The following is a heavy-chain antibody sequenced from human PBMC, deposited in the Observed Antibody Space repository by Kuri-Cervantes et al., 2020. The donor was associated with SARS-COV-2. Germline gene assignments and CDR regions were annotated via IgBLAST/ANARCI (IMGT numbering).Heavy chain of an antibody. CDR2: INHSGST. CDR1: GGSFSGYY. CDR3: ARGKWLSAYYYYYYGMDV. D-gene: IGHD3-22*01. V-gene: IGHV4-34*01. J-gene: IGHJ6*02. Sequence: GSLRLSCAVYGGSFSGYYWSWIRQPPGKGLEWIGEINHSGSTNYNPSLKSRVTISVDTSKNQFSLKLSSVTAADTAVYYCARGKWLSAYYYYYYGMDVWSQGTTVTVSS.